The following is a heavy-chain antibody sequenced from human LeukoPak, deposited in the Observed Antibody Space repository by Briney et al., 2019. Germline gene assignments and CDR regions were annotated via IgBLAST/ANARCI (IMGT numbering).Heavy chain of an antibody. D-gene: IGHD3-9*01. CDR3: ARGHYDVLTSSYKWTPDY. V-gene: IGHV3-21*06. J-gene: IGHJ4*02. CDR2: ITSGGGYT. Sequence: GGSLRLSCAASGFTFSTYNVNWVRQAPGKGLEWVSSITSGGGYTYYADSVKGRFTTSRDNAKNSLSLRLDSLRAEDTAVYYCARGHYDVLTSSYKWTPDYWGQGTLVTVSS. CDR1: GFTFSTYN.